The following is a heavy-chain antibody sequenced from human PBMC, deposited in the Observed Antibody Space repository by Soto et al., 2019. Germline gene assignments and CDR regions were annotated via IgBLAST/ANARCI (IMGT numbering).Heavy chain of an antibody. D-gene: IGHD3-9*01. V-gene: IGHV3-23*01. Sequence: GGSLRLSCAASGFTFSSYAMSWVRQAPGKGLERVSAISGSGGSTYYADSVKGRFTISRDNSKNTLYLQMNSLRAEDTAVYYCAKDSRYDILTGYKAPGYFDYWGQGTLVTVSS. CDR3: AKDSRYDILTGYKAPGYFDY. J-gene: IGHJ4*02. CDR2: ISGSGGST. CDR1: GFTFSSYA.